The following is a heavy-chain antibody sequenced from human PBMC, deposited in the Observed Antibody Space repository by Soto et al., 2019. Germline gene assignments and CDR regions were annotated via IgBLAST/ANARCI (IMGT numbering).Heavy chain of an antibody. CDR3: ASGFWSGYYAH. J-gene: IGHJ4*02. CDR2: IYHSGST. CDR1: SGNISSSNW. V-gene: IGHV4-4*02. Sequence: SETLSLTCAVSSGNISSSNWWSWVRQPPGKGLEWIGEIYHSGSTNYNPSLKSRVTISVDKSKNQFSLKLSSVTAADTAVYYCASGFWSGYYAHWGQGTLVTVSS. D-gene: IGHD3-3*01.